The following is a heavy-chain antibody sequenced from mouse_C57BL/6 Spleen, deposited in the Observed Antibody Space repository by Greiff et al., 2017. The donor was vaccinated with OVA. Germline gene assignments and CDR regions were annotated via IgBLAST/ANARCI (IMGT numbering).Heavy chain of an antibody. Sequence: VQLQQSGPVLVKPGASVKMSCKASGYTFTDYYMTWVKQSHGKSLEWIGVINPYNGGTSYNQKFKGKATLTVDKSSSTAYMERNSLTSEDSAVYDCARRGILTTVVATDWYFDVWGTGTTVTVSS. CDR1: GYTFTDYY. CDR3: ARRGILTTVVATDWYFDV. V-gene: IGHV1-19*01. D-gene: IGHD1-1*01. J-gene: IGHJ1*03. CDR2: INPYNGGT.